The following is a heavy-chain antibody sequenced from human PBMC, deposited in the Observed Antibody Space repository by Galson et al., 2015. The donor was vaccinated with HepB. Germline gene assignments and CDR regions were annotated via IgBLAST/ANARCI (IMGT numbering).Heavy chain of an antibody. D-gene: IGHD6-19*01. CDR3: ARDRAWLVLNY. CDR2: INPNSGGT. V-gene: IGHV1-2*02. Sequence: SAKVSCKVSGYTFTCYGISRLRQAPGQGLERMGWINPNSGGTNYAQKIQGRVTMTRDTSISTAYLEPSRRRSADTAVYYCARDRAWLVLNYWGQGTLVTVAS. CDR1: GYTFTCYG. J-gene: IGHJ4*02.